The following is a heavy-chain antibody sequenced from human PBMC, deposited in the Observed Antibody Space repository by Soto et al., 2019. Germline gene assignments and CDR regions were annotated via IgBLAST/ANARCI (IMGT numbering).Heavy chain of an antibody. Sequence: GESLKISCKGSGDSFTSYWIGWVRQMPGKGLEWMGIIYPGDSDTRYSPSFQGQVTISADKSISTAYLQWSSLKASDTAIYYCARHRTGYCGSTSCYFNWFDPWGQGTLVTVSS. CDR2: IYPGDSDT. CDR3: ARHRTGYCGSTSCYFNWFDP. D-gene: IGHD2-2*01. J-gene: IGHJ5*02. V-gene: IGHV5-51*01. CDR1: GDSFTSYW.